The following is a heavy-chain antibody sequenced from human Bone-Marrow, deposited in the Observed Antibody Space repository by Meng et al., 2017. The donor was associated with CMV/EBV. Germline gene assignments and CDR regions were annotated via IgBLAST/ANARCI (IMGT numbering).Heavy chain of an antibody. Sequence: GGSLRLSCAASGFTFSDYYMSWIRQAPGKGLEWVSYISSSGSTIYYADSVKGRFTISRDNAKNSLYLQMNSLRAEDTAVYYCAREGRDSSMTTIYFDYWAQGTLVTFSS. CDR2: ISSSGSTI. J-gene: IGHJ4*02. CDR1: GFTFSDYY. D-gene: IGHD2-21*02. CDR3: AREGRDSSMTTIYFDY. V-gene: IGHV3-11*04.